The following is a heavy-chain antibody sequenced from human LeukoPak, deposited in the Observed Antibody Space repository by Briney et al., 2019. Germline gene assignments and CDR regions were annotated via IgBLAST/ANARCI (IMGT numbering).Heavy chain of an antibody. V-gene: IGHV4-4*07. CDR3: ARGYSSGWYVYFDY. D-gene: IGHD6-19*01. J-gene: IGHJ4*02. CDR2: IYTSGST. CDR1: GGSISSYY. Sequence: SETLSLTCTVSGGSISSYYWSWLPQPAGKGLEWIGRIYTSGSTNYNPSLKSRVTMSVDTSKNQFSLKLSSVTAADTAVYYCARGYSSGWYVYFDYWGQGTLVTVSS.